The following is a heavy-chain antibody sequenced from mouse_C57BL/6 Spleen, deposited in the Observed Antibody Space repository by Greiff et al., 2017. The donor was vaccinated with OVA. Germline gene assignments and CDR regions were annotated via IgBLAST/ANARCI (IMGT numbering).Heavy chain of an antibody. Sequence: VQLQQSGAELARPGASVKLSCKASGYTFTSYGISWVKQSTGQGLEWIGEIYPRSGNTYYNEKFKGKATLTADKSSSTAYMELRSLTSEDSAVYFCAREVYDGYPLFDYWGQGTTLTVSS. CDR3: AREVYDGYPLFDY. J-gene: IGHJ2*01. V-gene: IGHV1-81*01. CDR2: IYPRSGNT. CDR1: GYTFTSYG. D-gene: IGHD2-3*01.